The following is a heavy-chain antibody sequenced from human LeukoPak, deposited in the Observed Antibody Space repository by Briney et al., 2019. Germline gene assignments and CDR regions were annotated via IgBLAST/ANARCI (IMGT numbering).Heavy chain of an antibody. CDR1: GYSISSGYY. CDR2: IYYSGST. V-gene: IGHV4-61*01. D-gene: IGHD6-13*01. J-gene: IGHJ6*03. Sequence: PSETLSLTCTVSGYSISSGYYWGWIRQPPGKGLEWIGYIYYSGSTNYNPSLKSRVTISVDTSKNQFSLKLSSVTAADTAVYYCARGSSSWYYYYYMDVWGKGTTVTISS. CDR3: ARGSSSWYYYYYMDV.